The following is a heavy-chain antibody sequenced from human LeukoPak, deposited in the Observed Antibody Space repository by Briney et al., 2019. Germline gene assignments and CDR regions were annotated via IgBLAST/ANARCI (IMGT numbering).Heavy chain of an antibody. J-gene: IGHJ4*02. CDR3: ARYGSGTDYSSDY. Sequence: SETLSLTCAVSGGSISSGGYSWTWIRQPPGKGLEWIGYIYYTGSTRYNPSLKSRVTISVATSKNQFSLKLSSVTAADTAVYYCARYGSGTDYSSDYWGQGTLVTVSS. D-gene: IGHD3-10*01. CDR1: GGSISSGGYS. CDR2: IYYTGST. V-gene: IGHV4-61*08.